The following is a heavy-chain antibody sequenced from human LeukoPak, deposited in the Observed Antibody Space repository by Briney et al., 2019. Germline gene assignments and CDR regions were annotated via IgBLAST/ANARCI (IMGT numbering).Heavy chain of an antibody. CDR2: ISAYNGST. J-gene: IGHJ5*02. CDR1: GYTFTSYG. Sequence: ASVTVSCKASGYTFTSYGISWVRQAPGQGLEWMGWISAYNGSTNYAQKLQGRVTMTTDASTSTAYTELRSLRSNDTAVYYCARDGYGEGWFDPWGQGTLVTVSS. D-gene: IGHD4-17*01. V-gene: IGHV1-18*01. CDR3: ARDGYGEGWFDP.